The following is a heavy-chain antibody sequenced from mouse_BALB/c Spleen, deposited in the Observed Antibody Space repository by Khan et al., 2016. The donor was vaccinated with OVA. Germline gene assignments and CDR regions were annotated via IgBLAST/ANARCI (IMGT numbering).Heavy chain of an antibody. D-gene: IGHD2-1*01. CDR1: GFTFSSFG. CDR3: ARSGGNFHWYCDV. V-gene: IGHV5-17*02. J-gene: IGHJ1*01. Sequence: EVELVESGGGLVQPGGSRKLSCAASGFTFSSFGMHWVRQAPKKGLEWVAYISSGSSTIYYVDTVKGRFTISRDNPKNTLFLQMTSLSSEDTAMYYCARSGGNFHWYCDVWGAGTSVTVSS. CDR2: ISSGSSTI.